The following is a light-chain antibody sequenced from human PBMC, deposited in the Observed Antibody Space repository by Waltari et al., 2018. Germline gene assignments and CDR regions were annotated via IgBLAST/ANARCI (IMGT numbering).Light chain of an antibody. CDR3: QQYNDWPPLT. Sequence: EVVMTQSPATLSVSPGERVTLSCRASQSVSRFVAWYQQKPGQAPRLLISGASTRATGIPARFSVSGSGTEFTLTISSLQSEDFAIYYCQQYNDWPPLTFGGGTKLEIK. CDR1: QSVSRF. J-gene: IGKJ4*01. CDR2: GAS. V-gene: IGKV3-15*01.